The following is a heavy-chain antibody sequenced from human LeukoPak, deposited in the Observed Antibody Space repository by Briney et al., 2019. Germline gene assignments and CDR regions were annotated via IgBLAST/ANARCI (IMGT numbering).Heavy chain of an antibody. V-gene: IGHV1-69*06. CDR2: IMPMFGKA. J-gene: IGHJ4*02. CDR1: GDTFSSYD. D-gene: IGHD2-2*01. Sequence: GASVKVSCKACGDTFSSYDISWVRQAPGQGLEWMGGIMPMFGKANYAQKFQGRVTTTADKATSTAYMELSSLRSEDTAVYYCAGGRTDIVVVPATLRNYYLDYWGQGTLVTVSS. CDR3: AGGRTDIVVVPATLRNYYLDY.